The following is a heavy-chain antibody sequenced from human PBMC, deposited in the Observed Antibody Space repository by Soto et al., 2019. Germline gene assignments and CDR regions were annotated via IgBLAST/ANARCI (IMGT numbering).Heavy chain of an antibody. CDR3: VRDNGGNSEFGY. CDR1: GGSISSGDYY. CDR2: IFYSGST. D-gene: IGHD2-21*02. J-gene: IGHJ4*02. V-gene: IGHV4-30-4*01. Sequence: PSETLSLTCTVSGGSISSGDYYWNWIRQPPGKGLEWIGYIFYSGSTYYNPSLKSRLTILVDTSKNQFSLKLSSVTAADTAVYHCVRDNGGNSEFGYWGQGTLVTVSS.